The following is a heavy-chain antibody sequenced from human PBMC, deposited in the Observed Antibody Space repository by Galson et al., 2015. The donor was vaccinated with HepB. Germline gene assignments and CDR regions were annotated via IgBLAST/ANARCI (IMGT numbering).Heavy chain of an antibody. Sequence: SVKVSCKASGYTFTSYAMHWVRQAPGQRLEWMGWINAGNGNTKYSQKFQGRVTITRDTSASTAYMELSSLRSEDTAVYYCARKTRSSGWLGFGAFDIWGQGTMVTVSS. CDR2: INAGNGNT. CDR1: GYTFTSYA. CDR3: ARKTRSSGWLGFGAFDI. D-gene: IGHD6-13*01. J-gene: IGHJ3*02. V-gene: IGHV1-3*01.